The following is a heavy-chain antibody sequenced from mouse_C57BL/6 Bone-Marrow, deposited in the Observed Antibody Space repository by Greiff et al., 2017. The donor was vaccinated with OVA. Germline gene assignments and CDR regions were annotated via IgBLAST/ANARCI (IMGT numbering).Heavy chain of an antibody. Sequence: AAAGLYFSSYWTCWVRRAPRKGLEWIGEINPDTSTINYARSLNDKFIISRYNAKNTLYLQMSKVRSEDTALYYCARGGIAGYAMHYWGHGTAVTVSS. D-gene: IGHD2-12*01. V-gene: IGHV4-1*01. CDR2: INPDTSTI. CDR3: ARGGIAGYAMHY. CDR1: GLYFSSYW. J-gene: IGHJ4*01.